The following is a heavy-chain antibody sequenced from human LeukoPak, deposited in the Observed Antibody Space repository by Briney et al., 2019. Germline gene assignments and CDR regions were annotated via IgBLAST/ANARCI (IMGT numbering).Heavy chain of an antibody. Sequence: PGGSLRLSCAASGFTFSNYGMHWVRQAPGKGLEWVAVIWSDGSNKYYADSVKGRFTISRDNSKNTLYLQMNSLRAEDTAVYYCARDLKVRWGSLHYGMDVWGQGTTVTVSS. J-gene: IGHJ6*02. V-gene: IGHV3-33*01. CDR2: IWSDGSNK. CDR1: GFTFSNYG. D-gene: IGHD3-16*01. CDR3: ARDLKVRWGSLHYGMDV.